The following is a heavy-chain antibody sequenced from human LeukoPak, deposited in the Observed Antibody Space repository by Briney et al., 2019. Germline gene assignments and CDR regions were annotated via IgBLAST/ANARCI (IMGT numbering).Heavy chain of an antibody. J-gene: IGHJ4*02. Sequence: GESLKISCKGSGYSFIRYWIGWVHQMPGKGLEWMGIIYPGDSDTRYSPSFQGQVTISADKSISTAYLQWSSLKASDTAMYYCARQRGASGSGSNIDYWGQGTLVTVSS. V-gene: IGHV5-51*07. CDR2: IYPGDSDT. CDR1: GYSFIRYW. D-gene: IGHD3-10*01. CDR3: ARQRGASGSGSNIDY.